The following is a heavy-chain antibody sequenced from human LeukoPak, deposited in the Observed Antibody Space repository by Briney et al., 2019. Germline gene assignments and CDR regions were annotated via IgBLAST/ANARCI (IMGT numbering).Heavy chain of an antibody. CDR2: IGPHNGNT. CDR1: GYTFTSYD. CDR3: ARGSSSSWYV. Sequence: ASVKVSCTASGYTFTSYDINWVRQAPGQGLEWMGWIGPHNGNTNYAQKLQGRVTMTTDTSTSTAYMELRSLTSDDTAVYYCARGSSSSWYVWGQGTLVTVSS. V-gene: IGHV1-18*01. J-gene: IGHJ4*02. D-gene: IGHD6-13*01.